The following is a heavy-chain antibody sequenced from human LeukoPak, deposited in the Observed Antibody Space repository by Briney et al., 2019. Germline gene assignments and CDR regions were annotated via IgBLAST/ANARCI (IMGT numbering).Heavy chain of an antibody. CDR1: GYTFTSYG. CDR2: IIPIFGTA. Sequence: SVKVSCKASGYTFTSYGISWVRQAPGQGLEWMGGIIPIFGTANYAQKFQGRVTITADESTSTAYMELSSLRSVDTAVYYCARGGYCSSTSCYEDYWGQGTLVTVSS. J-gene: IGHJ4*02. CDR3: ARGGYCSSTSCYEDY. V-gene: IGHV1-69*13. D-gene: IGHD2-2*01.